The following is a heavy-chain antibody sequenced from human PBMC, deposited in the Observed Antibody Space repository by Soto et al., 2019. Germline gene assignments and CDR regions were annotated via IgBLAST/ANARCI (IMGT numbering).Heavy chain of an antibody. CDR3: ARGEQYSGRIFDY. D-gene: IGHD1-26*01. J-gene: IGHJ4*01. V-gene: IGHV6-1*01. CDR1: GDSVSSNSAG. Sequence: PSETLSLTCAIPGDSVSSNSAGWSWVRQSPSRGLEWLGRTYYRSKWYYEYAVSVRGRITINPDTSKNQYSLQLNSVTPEDTAVNFCARGEQYSGRIFDYWGQGTPVTVSS. CDR2: TYYRSKWYY.